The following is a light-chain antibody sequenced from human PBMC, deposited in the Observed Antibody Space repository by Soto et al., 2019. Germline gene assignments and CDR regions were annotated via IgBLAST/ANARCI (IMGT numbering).Light chain of an antibody. V-gene: IGKV3-15*01. CDR3: KQYNHLES. CDR2: AAS. CDR1: QSVTLD. J-gene: IGKJ4*01. Sequence: EIVMTQSPATLSVSPGGSATLSCRASQSVTLDLAWYQQRPGQAPRLLIYAASTRATGVPARFSGSGSGTEFTLTISSLESEDFAVYYCKQYNHLESFGGGTKVEIK.